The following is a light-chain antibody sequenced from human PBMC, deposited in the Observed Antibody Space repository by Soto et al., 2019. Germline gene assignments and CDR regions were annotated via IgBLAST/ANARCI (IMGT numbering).Light chain of an antibody. CDR2: GNN. CDR3: QSYDTNLSAWV. Sequence: QSVLTQPPSVSGAPGQRVTISCTGSSSNIGAGYDVHWYQHLPGTAPQLLIYGNNNWPSGVPDRFSGSTSGTSASLAITGLQAEDEADYYCQSYDTNLSAWVFGGGTQLTVL. CDR1: SSNIGAGYD. J-gene: IGLJ7*01. V-gene: IGLV1-40*01.